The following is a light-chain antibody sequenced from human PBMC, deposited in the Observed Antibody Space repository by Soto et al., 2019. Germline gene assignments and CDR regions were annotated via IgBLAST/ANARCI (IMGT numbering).Light chain of an antibody. CDR1: QSVSSDY. J-gene: IGKJ1*01. V-gene: IGKV3-20*01. Sequence: DIVLTQSPGTLSLSPGERATLSCRASQSVSSDYLAWYQQKPGRAPRLLIYATSSRATGIPDRCSGSGSGTAFTLTISRLEPEDFAVYFCQQYNTAPWTCGQGTTVEIK. CDR2: ATS. CDR3: QQYNTAPWT.